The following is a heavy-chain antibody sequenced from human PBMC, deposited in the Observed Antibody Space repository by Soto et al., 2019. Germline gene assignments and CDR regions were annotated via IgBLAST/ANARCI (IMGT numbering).Heavy chain of an antibody. J-gene: IGHJ4*02. CDR1: GFTFSSYA. V-gene: IGHV3-23*01. D-gene: IGHD3-10*01. CDR3: AKGSPRITMVRVDYFDY. CDR2: ISGSGGST. Sequence: GGSLRLSCAASGFTFSSYAMSWVRQAPGKGLEWVSAISGSGGSTYYADSVKGRFTISRDNSKNTLYLQMNSLRAEDTAVYYCAKGSPRITMVRVDYFDYWGQGTLVTVSS.